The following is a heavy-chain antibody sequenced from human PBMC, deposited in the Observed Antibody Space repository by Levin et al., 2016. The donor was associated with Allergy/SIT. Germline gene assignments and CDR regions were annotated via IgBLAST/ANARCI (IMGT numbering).Heavy chain of an antibody. CDR3: AKSMRGFSYGKFDF. V-gene: IGHV3-23*01. CDR2: IDDGTDST. Sequence: GESLKISCAASGFTLNNYGMIWVRQAPGKGLEWVSGIDDGTDSTYYADSVQGRFTVSRDNSKNTLYLQMNSLRAEDTAVYYCAKSMRGFSYGKFDFWGQGTPVTVSS. J-gene: IGHJ4*02. D-gene: IGHD5-18*01. CDR1: GFTLNNYG.